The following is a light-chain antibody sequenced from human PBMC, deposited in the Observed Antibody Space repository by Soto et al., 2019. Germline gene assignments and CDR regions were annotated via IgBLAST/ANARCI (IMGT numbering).Light chain of an antibody. J-gene: IGLJ2*01. CDR2: DVT. Sequence: QSALAQPRSVSGSPGQSVTISCSGTSNDVGGYNYLSWYQQHPGKAPQVLIYDVTKRPSGVPDRFSGSKSGTSASLAITGLQAGDEAHYYCQSYDNGLSHFVAFGGGTKLTVL. CDR3: QSYDNGLSHFVA. CDR1: SNDVGGYNY. V-gene: IGLV2-11*01.